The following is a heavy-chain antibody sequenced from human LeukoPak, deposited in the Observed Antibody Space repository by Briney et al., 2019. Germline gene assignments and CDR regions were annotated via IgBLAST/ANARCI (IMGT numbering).Heavy chain of an antibody. V-gene: IGHV4-59*01. CDR2: IYYSGST. CDR3: AREGSSGWFDY. CDR1: GGSISSYY. Sequence: PSETLSLTCTVSGGSISSYYWSWIRQPPGKGLEWIGYIYYSGSTNYNPSLKSRVTISVDTSKNQFSLKLSSVTAADTAVYYCAREGSSGWFDYWGQGTLVTVSS. J-gene: IGHJ4*02. D-gene: IGHD6-19*01.